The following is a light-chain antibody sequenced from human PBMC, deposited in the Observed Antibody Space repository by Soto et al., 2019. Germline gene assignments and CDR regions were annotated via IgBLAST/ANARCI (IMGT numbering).Light chain of an antibody. V-gene: IGKV3-20*01. CDR2: GAS. CDR1: QSVSSGY. Sequence: EIVLTQSPGTLSLSPGERATLSCRASQSVSSGYLAWYQQKPGQAPRLLIYGASIRAAGIPDRFSGSGSRADFTLTISRLEPEDFAVYYCQQYGSSPRTFGQGTKVEIK. CDR3: QQYGSSPRT. J-gene: IGKJ1*01.